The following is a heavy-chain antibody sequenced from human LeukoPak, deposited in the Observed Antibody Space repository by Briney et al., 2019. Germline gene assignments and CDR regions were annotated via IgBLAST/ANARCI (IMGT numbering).Heavy chain of an antibody. CDR1: GYTFTSYY. V-gene: IGHV1-46*01. D-gene: IGHD3-3*01. J-gene: IGHJ4*01. CDR2: INPSGGST. CDR3: ARENDFWSGYYRKPFYFDY. Sequence: ASGKVSCKASGYTFTSYYMHWVRQAPGQGLEWMGIINPSGGSTSYAQKFQGRVTMTRDTSTSTVYMELSSLRSEDTAVYYCARENDFWSGYYRKPFYFDYWGQRTLPTVSS.